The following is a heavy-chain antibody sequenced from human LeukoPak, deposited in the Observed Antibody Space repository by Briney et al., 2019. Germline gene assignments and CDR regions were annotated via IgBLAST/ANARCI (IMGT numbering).Heavy chain of an antibody. J-gene: IGHJ4*02. CDR2: ISGSGGGT. CDR1: GFTFSSYA. V-gene: IGHV3-23*01. Sequence: SGGSLRLSCAASGFTFSSYAMTWVSQAPGKGLEWVSAISGSGGGTYYADSVKGRFTISRDNSKNTLYLQMNSLRAEDTAVYYCAKGIGAASDYWGQGTLVTVSS. CDR3: AKGIGAASDY. D-gene: IGHD6-13*01.